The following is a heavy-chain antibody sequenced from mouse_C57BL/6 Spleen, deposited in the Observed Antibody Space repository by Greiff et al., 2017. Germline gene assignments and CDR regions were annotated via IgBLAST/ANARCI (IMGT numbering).Heavy chain of an antibody. V-gene: IGHV5-12*01. CDR3: AGHERGFAY. CDR1: GFTFSDYY. J-gene: IGHJ3*01. CDR2: ISNGGGST. Sequence: EVKLVESGGGLVQPGGSLKLSCAASGFTFSDYYMYWVRQTPEKRLEWVAYISNGGGSTYYPDPVQGPFTISRDNAKNTLYLQWSRLKSEDTAVYYCAGHERGFAYWGQGTLVTVSA.